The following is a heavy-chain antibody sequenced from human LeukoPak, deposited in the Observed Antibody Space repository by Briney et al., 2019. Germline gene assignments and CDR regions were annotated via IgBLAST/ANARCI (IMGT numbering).Heavy chain of an antibody. CDR1: GFTFSSYS. Sequence: PGGSLRLSCAASGFTFSSYSMNWVRQAPGKGLEWVSAISGSGGSTYYADSVKGRFTISRDNSKNTLYLQMNSLRAEDTAVYYCAKDRVGATADYFDYWGQGTLVTVSS. CDR3: AKDRVGATADYFDY. D-gene: IGHD1-26*01. V-gene: IGHV3-23*01. CDR2: ISGSGGST. J-gene: IGHJ4*02.